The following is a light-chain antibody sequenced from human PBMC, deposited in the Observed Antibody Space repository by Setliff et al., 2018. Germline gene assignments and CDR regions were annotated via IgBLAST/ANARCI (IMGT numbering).Light chain of an antibody. J-gene: IGLJ1*01. CDR3: NAYTSGSTYV. V-gene: IGLV2-14*03. Sequence: QSALTQPASVSGSPGQTITISCTGTSSDVGNYIYVSWYQQHPGRAPKLMIYDVSTRPSGISYRFSGSKSGNTASLTISGLQTEDEADYYCNAYTSGSTYVFGTGTKVTVL. CDR2: DVS. CDR1: SSDVGNYIY.